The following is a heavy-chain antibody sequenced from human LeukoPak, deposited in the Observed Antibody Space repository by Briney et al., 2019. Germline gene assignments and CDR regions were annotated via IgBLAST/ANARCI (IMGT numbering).Heavy chain of an antibody. Sequence: SETLSLTCTVSGGSVSSGTYYWSWIRQPLGKGLEWIGYICYTGSATYSPSLKSRVTISVDTSKNQFSLKLNSVTTADTAVYYCARAGGDYFNWFDPWGQGTLVTVSS. V-gene: IGHV4-61*01. CDR2: ICYTGSA. J-gene: IGHJ5*02. CDR1: GGSVSSGTYY. CDR3: ARAGGDYFNWFDP. D-gene: IGHD2/OR15-2a*01.